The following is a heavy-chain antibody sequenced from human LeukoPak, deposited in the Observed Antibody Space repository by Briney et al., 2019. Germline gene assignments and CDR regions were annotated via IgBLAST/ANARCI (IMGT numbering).Heavy chain of an antibody. CDR1: GGSISGYY. CDR2: IYYSGST. J-gene: IGHJ6*03. D-gene: IGHD3-3*01. CDR3: ARGGEESITIFGVVIAYYMDV. Sequence: PSETLSLTCTVSGGSISGYYWSWIRQPPGKGLEWIGYIYYSGSTNYNPSLKSRVTISVDTSKNQFSLKLSSVTAADTAVYYCARGGEESITIFGVVIAYYMDVWGKGTTVTVSS. V-gene: IGHV4-59*08.